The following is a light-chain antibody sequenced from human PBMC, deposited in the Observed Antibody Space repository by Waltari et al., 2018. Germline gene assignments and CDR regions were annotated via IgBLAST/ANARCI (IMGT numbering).Light chain of an antibody. Sequence: DIVMTQSPDSLAVSLGERATINCKSNQSVLYSSNNKNYVAWYQRKAGQPPKLLIYWASTRQSGVPDRFSGSGSGTDFTLTISSLQAEDVAVYHCQQYYTNPRTFGQGTKVEIK. CDR1: QSVLYSSNNKNY. CDR3: QQYYTNPRT. J-gene: IGKJ1*01. CDR2: WAS. V-gene: IGKV4-1*01.